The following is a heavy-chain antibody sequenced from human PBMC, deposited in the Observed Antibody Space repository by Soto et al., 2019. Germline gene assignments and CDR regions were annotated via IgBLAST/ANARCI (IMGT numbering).Heavy chain of an antibody. CDR3: ARDASTTYYGMDV. CDR2: INGGNGNT. D-gene: IGHD4-17*01. CDR1: GYTFTNYA. V-gene: IGHV1-3*01. J-gene: IGHJ6*02. Sequence: QVQLVQSGAEVKKPGASVKVSCKASGYTFTNYAMHWVRQAPGQRLEWMGWINGGNGNTKYSQKFQGRVTITRDTSASKDYMEVSSLRSEDTAVYYCARDASTTYYGMDVWGQGTTVTVSS.